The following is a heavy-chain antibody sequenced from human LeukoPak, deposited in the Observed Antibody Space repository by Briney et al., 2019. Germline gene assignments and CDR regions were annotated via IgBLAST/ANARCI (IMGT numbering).Heavy chain of an antibody. V-gene: IGHV3-30*03. CDR2: ISCDGSYK. CDR3: AGVSESGWYYFDY. J-gene: IGHJ4*02. Sequence: GGSLRLSCAASGFTFSTYAMHWVRQAPGKGLEGVAVISCDGSYKYYADSVKGRFSISRDNSKKTLYLQMSSLRDEDTAVYYCAGVSESGWYYFDYWGQGTLVTVSS. D-gene: IGHD6-19*01. CDR1: GFTFSTYA.